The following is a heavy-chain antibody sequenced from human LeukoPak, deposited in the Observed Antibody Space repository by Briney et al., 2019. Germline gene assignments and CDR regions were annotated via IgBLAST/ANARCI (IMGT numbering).Heavy chain of an antibody. CDR2: ISFTGGTT. Sequence: GGSLRLSCAASGFTFSSYGMSWVRQAPGKGLEWVSSISFTGGTTYYADSVKGRFTISRDNSEKKLYLQMNSLRAEDTAVYYCAKDRHAPGRYCSSTSCLPFDPWGQGTLVTVSS. V-gene: IGHV3-23*01. CDR1: GFTFSSYG. J-gene: IGHJ5*02. CDR3: AKDRHAPGRYCSSTSCLPFDP. D-gene: IGHD2-2*01.